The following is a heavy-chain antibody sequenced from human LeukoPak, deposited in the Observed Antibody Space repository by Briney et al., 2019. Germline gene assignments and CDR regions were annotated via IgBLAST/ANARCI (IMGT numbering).Heavy chain of an antibody. CDR1: GFTFSSYW. CDR2: IKQDGSEK. V-gene: IGHV3-7*01. D-gene: IGHD6-19*01. J-gene: IGHJ4*02. Sequence: PGGSLRFSCAASGFTFSSYWMNWVGQAPGKGLEWVANIKQDGSEKYYVDSVKARFTISRDNAENSLYLQMNSLRAEDTAVYYCARDHVVAGIVFDYWGQGTRLTVSS. CDR3: ARDHVVAGIVFDY.